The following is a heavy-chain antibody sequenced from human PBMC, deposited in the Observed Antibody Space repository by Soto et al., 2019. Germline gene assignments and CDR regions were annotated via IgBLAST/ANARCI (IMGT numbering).Heavy chain of an antibody. CDR2: IYYSGRP. D-gene: IGHD4-17*01. CDR1: GGSISSYY. J-gene: IGHJ4*02. Sequence: SETLSLTCTVSGGSISSYYWSWIRQPPGKGLEWIGYIYYSGRPNYNPSLKNRDTISVYTSKNQFSLKLSSVTAADTAVYYCARATYGEYYATDYWGQGTLVTVSS. CDR3: ARATYGEYYATDY. V-gene: IGHV4-59*08.